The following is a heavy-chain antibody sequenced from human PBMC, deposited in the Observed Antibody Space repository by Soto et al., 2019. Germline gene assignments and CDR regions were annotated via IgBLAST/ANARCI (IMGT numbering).Heavy chain of an antibody. Sequence: QVQLVQSGAEVKKPGSAVKVSCKASGDTFNFYTFSWVRQAPGQGLEWMGRIIPMVGMSNYAQKFQGRVTIIADRSTNTTYMQLSSLRSEDTALYYCATSYGSGSRPFDSWGQGTPVTASS. CDR2: IIPMVGMS. CDR1: GDTFNFYT. CDR3: ATSYGSGSRPFDS. D-gene: IGHD3-10*01. V-gene: IGHV1-69*02. J-gene: IGHJ4*02.